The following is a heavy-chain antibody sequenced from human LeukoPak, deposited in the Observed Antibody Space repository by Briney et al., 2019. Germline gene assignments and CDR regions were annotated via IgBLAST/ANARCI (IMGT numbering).Heavy chain of an antibody. V-gene: IGHV1-18*01. Sequence: ASVKVSCKASGYTFTSYGISWVRQAPGQGLEWMGWISAYNGNTNYAQKFQGRVTMTRDTSISTAYMELSRLRSDDTAVYYCAKEPGIAAAGTTPYYYYMDVWGKGTTVTVSS. CDR2: ISAYNGNT. D-gene: IGHD6-13*01. J-gene: IGHJ6*03. CDR1: GYTFTSYG. CDR3: AKEPGIAAAGTTPYYYYMDV.